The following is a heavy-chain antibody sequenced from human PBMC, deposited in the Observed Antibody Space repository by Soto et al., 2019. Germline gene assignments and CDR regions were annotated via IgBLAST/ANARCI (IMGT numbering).Heavy chain of an antibody. D-gene: IGHD3-10*01. CDR2: VSAGGDMT. J-gene: IGHJ6*02. V-gene: IGHV3-23*01. Sequence: DVRLLESGGHLVQPGGSLRLSCAAAGFTFSSYAMSCVRQAPGKGLEWVSSVSAGGDMTYYSDSVKGRFTISRDNSSNALFLQMNSLRIEDTALYYCARGDRGGSGSPASYYYSGLDVWGQGTTVTVS. CDR1: GFTFSSYA. CDR3: ARGDRGGSGSPASYYYSGLDV.